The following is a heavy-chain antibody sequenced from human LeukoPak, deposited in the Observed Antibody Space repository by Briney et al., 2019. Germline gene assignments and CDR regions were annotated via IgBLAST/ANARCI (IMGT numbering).Heavy chain of an antibody. V-gene: IGHV3-21*01. J-gene: IGHJ6*02. D-gene: IGHD3-9*01. CDR2: ISSSSSYI. CDR3: ARDNDILTGYPYYGMDV. CDR1: GFTFSSYS. Sequence: GGSLGLSCAASGFTFSSYSMNWVRQAPGKGLEWVSSISSSSSYIYYADSVKGRFTISRDNAKNSLYLQMNSLRAEDTAVYYCARDNDILTGYPYYGMDVWGQGTTVTVSS.